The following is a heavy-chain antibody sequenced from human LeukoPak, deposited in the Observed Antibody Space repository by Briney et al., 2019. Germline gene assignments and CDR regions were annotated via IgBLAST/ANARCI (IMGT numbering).Heavy chain of an antibody. CDR2: INHSGST. CDR3: ARGRYYYDSSGYSDY. Sequence: SETLSLTCAVYGGSFSGYYWSWIRQPPGKGLEWIGEINHSGSTNYNPSLKSRVTISVDTSKNQFSLKLSSVTAADTAVYYCARGRYYYDSSGYSDYWGQGTLVTVSS. CDR1: GGSFSGYY. V-gene: IGHV4-34*01. D-gene: IGHD3-22*01. J-gene: IGHJ4*02.